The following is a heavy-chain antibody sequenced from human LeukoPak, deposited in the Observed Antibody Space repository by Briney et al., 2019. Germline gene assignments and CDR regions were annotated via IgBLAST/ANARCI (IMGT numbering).Heavy chain of an antibody. Sequence: ASVKVSCRASGYTFTGYYIYWVRQAPGQGLEWMGRIHPNSAATKFAQKYQGRVTLTRDTIISTVYMELSSLQSDDTAVYYCARDNSEYGASDWGQGILVTVSS. CDR3: ARDNSEYGASD. CDR2: IHPNSAAT. CDR1: GYTFTGYY. V-gene: IGHV1-2*06. D-gene: IGHD4-17*01. J-gene: IGHJ4*02.